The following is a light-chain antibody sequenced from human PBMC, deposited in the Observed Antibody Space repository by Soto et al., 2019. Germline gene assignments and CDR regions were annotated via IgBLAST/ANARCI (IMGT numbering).Light chain of an antibody. J-gene: IGLJ3*02. CDR3: CSYTSSSVRV. CDR1: SSDVGAYTY. Sequence: QSALTQPDSVSGSPGQSITISCTGTSSDVGAYTYVSWYQQHPGKAPKLMISDVSHRPSGVSDRFSGSTSGSTASLIISGLQAEDEADYYCCSYTSSSVRVFGGGTKLTVL. V-gene: IGLV2-14*03. CDR2: DVS.